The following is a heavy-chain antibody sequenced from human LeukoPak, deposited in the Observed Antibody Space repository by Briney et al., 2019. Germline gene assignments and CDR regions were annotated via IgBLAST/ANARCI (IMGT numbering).Heavy chain of an antibody. CDR3: ATSEVVTPEDAFDI. V-gene: IGHV1-18*01. J-gene: IGHJ3*02. Sequence: ASVKVSCKASGYTFTSYGISWVRQAPGQGLEWMGWISAYNGNTNYAQKLQGRVTMTTDTSTSTAYMELRSLRSDDTAVYYCATSEVVTPEDAFDIWGQGTMVTVSS. D-gene: IGHD4-23*01. CDR2: ISAYNGNT. CDR1: GYTFTSYG.